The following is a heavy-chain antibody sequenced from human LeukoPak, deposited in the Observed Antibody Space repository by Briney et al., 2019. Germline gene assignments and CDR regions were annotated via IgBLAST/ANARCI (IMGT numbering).Heavy chain of an antibody. V-gene: IGHV3-23*01. CDR1: GFTFSSYA. CDR3: AKGMEIYGSGTYYIGGY. Sequence: GGSLRLSCAASGFTFSSYAMSWVRQAPGKGLEWVSGISGSGDNTYYADSVKGRFTISRDNSKNTLYLQMNSLRAEDTAVYYCAKGMEIYGSGTYYIGGYWGQGTLVTVSS. J-gene: IGHJ4*02. D-gene: IGHD3-10*01. CDR2: ISGSGDNT.